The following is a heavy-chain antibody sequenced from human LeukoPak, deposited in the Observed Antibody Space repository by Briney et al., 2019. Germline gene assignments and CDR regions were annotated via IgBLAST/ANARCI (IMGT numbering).Heavy chain of an antibody. J-gene: IGHJ4*02. Sequence: NPSETLSLTCTVSGGSISSYYWSWIRQPPGKGLEWIGYIYYSGSTNYNPSLQSRVTISVDTSKNQFSLRLNSVTAADTAMYYCAKSGGYGLIDYWGQGTRVTVSS. CDR2: IYYSGST. CDR3: AKSGGYGLIDY. D-gene: IGHD1-26*01. V-gene: IGHV4-59*08. CDR1: GGSISSYY.